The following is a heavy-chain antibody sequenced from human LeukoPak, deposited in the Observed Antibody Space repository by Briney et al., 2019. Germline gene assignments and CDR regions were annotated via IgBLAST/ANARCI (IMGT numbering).Heavy chain of an antibody. CDR3: AKDGIDSGDPNGFDP. D-gene: IGHD3-10*01. Sequence: GGSLRLSCAAPGFTFNSYAMSWVRQAAGKGLEWVSSISGSGGSTYYADSVKGRFTISRDSSKNMLYLQMNILRAEDTAIYYCAKDGIDSGDPNGFDPWGQGTLVTVSS. J-gene: IGHJ5*02. CDR2: ISGSGGST. V-gene: IGHV3-23*01. CDR1: GFTFNSYA.